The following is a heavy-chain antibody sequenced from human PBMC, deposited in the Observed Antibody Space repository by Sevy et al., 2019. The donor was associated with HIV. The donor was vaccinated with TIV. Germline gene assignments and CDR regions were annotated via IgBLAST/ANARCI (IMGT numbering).Heavy chain of an antibody. CDR2: IKQDGSEK. J-gene: IGHJ6*02. D-gene: IGHD3-10*01. V-gene: IGHV3-7*01. Sequence: GGSLRLSCAASGFTFSSYWMSWVRQAPGKGLEWVANIKQDGSEKYYGDSVKGRFTISRDNAKNSLYLQMNSLRAEDTAVYYCARGSDGSGSYLDYYYGMDVWGQGTTVTVSS. CDR1: GFTFSSYW. CDR3: ARGSDGSGSYLDYYYGMDV.